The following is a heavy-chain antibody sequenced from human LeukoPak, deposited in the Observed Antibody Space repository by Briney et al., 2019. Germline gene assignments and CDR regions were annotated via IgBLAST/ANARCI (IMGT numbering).Heavy chain of an antibody. CDR2: IFYGGGS. D-gene: IGHD6-25*01. CDR1: GVSISSSSDY. Sequence: SGTLSLSCVVSGVSISSSSDYWGCLRQAPQKGLEWVRSIFYGGGSQYTPPLKSRATISVDTSKSQSTLKLRSVTDADVAVYFCARQVATAAADTRGDFDYWGQGTVVTVSS. CDR3: ARQVATAAADTRGDFDY. J-gene: IGHJ4*02. V-gene: IGHV4-39*01.